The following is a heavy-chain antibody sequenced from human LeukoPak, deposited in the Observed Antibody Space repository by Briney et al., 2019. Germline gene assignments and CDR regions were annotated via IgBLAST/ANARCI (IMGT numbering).Heavy chain of an antibody. CDR1: GYTFTGYY. CDR2: INPNSGGT. J-gene: IGHJ4*02. V-gene: IGHV1-2*02. Sequence: ASVKVSCKASGYTFTGYYMHWVRQAPGQGLEWMGWINPNSGGTNYAQKFQGRVTMTRDTSISIAYMELSRLRSDDTAVYYCARTPSSWIQLWAFDYWGQGTLVTVSS. D-gene: IGHD5-18*01. CDR3: ARTPSSWIQLWAFDY.